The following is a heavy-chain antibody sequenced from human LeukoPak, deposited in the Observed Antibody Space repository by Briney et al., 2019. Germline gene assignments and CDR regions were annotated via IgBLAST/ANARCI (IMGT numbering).Heavy chain of an antibody. Sequence: GASVKVSCKASGYTFTGYYMHWVRQAPGQGLEWMGWINPNSGGTNYAQKFQGRVTMTRDTSISTAYMELSRLRSDDTAVYYCAREGTTLYSSSPHLYWGQGTLVTVSS. CDR3: AREGTTLYSSSPHLY. J-gene: IGHJ4*02. D-gene: IGHD6-6*01. CDR1: GYTFTGYY. CDR2: INPNSGGT. V-gene: IGHV1-2*02.